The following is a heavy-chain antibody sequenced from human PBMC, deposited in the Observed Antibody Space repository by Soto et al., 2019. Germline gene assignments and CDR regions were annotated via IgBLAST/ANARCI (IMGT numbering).Heavy chain of an antibody. J-gene: IGHJ3*01. CDR1: GYPFTGYG. CDR2: ISVFNGNT. V-gene: IGHV1-18*01. D-gene: IGHD2-15*01. Sequence: QVQLVQSGAEVKKPGASVKVSCKTSGYPFTGYGINWVRQAPGHALAWMGWISVFNGNTKYGQNIQDRVIMTTDTSTSTAYMELRSLRSDDTAVYFCGRDGSGGIIDSWGQGTMLIVSS. CDR3: GRDGSGGIIDS.